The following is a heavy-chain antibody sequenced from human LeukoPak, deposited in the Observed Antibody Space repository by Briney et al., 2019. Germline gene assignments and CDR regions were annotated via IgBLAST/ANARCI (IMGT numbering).Heavy chain of an antibody. CDR2: LIPIFGTA. D-gene: IGHD6-6*01. CDR3: ARAVAARPYYYGMDV. CDR1: GGTFSSYA. J-gene: IGHJ6*02. V-gene: IGHV1-69*13. Sequence: SVKVSCKASGGTFSSYAISWVRQAPGQVLEWMGGLIPIFGTANYAQKFQGRVTITADESTSTAYMELSSLRSEDTAVYYCARAVAARPYYYGMDVWGQGTTVAVSS.